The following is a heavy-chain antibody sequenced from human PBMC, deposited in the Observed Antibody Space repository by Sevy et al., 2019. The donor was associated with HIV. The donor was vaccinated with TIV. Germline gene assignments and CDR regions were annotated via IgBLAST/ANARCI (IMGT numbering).Heavy chain of an antibody. D-gene: IGHD5-18*01. CDR1: GFTVNSNY. V-gene: IGHV3-66*01. CDR3: ARGKSGYGYALIY. Sequence: GGSLRLSCAASGFTVNSNYMTWVRQAPGKGLEGVSVIHSDDTTYHADSVKDRFTISRDNFKNTLYLHMSSLRAEDTAVYYCARGKSGYGYALIYWGQGTLVTSSS. J-gene: IGHJ4*02. CDR2: IHSDDTT.